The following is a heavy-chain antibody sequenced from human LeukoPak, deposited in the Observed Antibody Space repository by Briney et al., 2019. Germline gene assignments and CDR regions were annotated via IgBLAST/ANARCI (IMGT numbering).Heavy chain of an antibody. CDR1: GGSFSVYY. J-gene: IGHJ4*02. Sequence: ASETLSLTCAVYGGSFSVYYWSWIRQPPGKGLGWIGEINHSGSTNYNPSLKSRVTISVDTSKNQFSLKLSSVTAADTAVYYCARADGSYSKFDYWGQGTLVTVSS. CDR2: INHSGST. V-gene: IGHV4-34*01. CDR3: ARADGSYSKFDY. D-gene: IGHD1-26*01.